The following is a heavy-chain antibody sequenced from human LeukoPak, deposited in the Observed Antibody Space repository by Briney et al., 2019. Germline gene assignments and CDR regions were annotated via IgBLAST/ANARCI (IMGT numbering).Heavy chain of an antibody. CDR1: GFTFNNHA. J-gene: IGHJ4*02. V-gene: IGHV3-30*04. CDR2: ISYHGGDK. Sequence: GRSLRLSCAAAGFTFNNHAMHWVRQAPGKGLEWVAVISYHGGDKYYADSVKGRFTISRDNSKNTLDLQMNSLGGEDTAVYYSARDLQGLPDYWGQGTLVTVSS. D-gene: IGHD6-19*01. CDR3: ARDLQGLPDY.